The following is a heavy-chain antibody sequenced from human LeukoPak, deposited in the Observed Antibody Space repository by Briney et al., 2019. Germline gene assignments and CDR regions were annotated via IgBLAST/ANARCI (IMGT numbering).Heavy chain of an antibody. CDR1: GFTFSKVW. D-gene: IGHD3-10*01. CDR2: IKTKTDGGAL. CDR3: TTGIDDGGGY. V-gene: IGHV3-15*07. J-gene: IGHJ4*02. Sequence: GSLRLSCTTSGFTFSKVWMNWVRQTPGKGLEWVGRIKTKTDGGALEYAAPVKGRFTISRDDSQNTVFLQMNSLKIEDTAIYYCTTGIDDGGGYWGQGTLVTVSS.